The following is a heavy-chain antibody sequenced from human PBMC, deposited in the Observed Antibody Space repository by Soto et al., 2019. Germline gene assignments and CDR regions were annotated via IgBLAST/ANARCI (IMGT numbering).Heavy chain of an antibody. CDR3: ARAPSGDCKNGMDV. J-gene: IGHJ6*02. CDR1: GFSLNTRGMC. D-gene: IGHD2-21*02. V-gene: IGHV2-70*01. CDR2: IDWDDDK. Sequence: SGPTLVNPTQTLTLTWTFSGFSLNTRGMCVSWIRQPPGKALECLALIDWDDDKYYSSSLKTRLTISKDTSKSQVVFTMTNMDPADTATYYCARAPSGDCKNGMDVWGQGTTVTVSS.